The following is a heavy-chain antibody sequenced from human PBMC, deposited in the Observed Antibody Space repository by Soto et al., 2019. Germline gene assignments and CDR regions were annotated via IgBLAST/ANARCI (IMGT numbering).Heavy chain of an antibody. CDR3: ARVSPTQASLPESRDY. Sequence: ASVKVSCKASGYTFTSYGISWVRRAPGQALEWMGWISAYNGNTNYAQKLQGRVTMTTDTSTSTAYMELRSLRSDDTAVYYCARVSPTQASLPESRDYWGQGTLVTVSS. CDR1: GYTFTSYG. CDR2: ISAYNGNT. V-gene: IGHV1-18*01. J-gene: IGHJ4*02.